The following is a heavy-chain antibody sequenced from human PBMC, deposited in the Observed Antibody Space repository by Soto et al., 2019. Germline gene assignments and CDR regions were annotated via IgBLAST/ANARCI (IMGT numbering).Heavy chain of an antibody. Sequence: PSETLSLTCTVSGGSISSGGYYWSWIRQHPGKGLEWIGYIYYSGSTYYNPSLESRVTISVETSKSQFSLRLSSVTAADTAVYYCASTAYFFDYWGQGTLVTVSS. J-gene: IGHJ4*02. D-gene: IGHD6-25*01. CDR3: ASTAYFFDY. V-gene: IGHV4-31*03. CDR2: IYYSGST. CDR1: GGSISSGGYY.